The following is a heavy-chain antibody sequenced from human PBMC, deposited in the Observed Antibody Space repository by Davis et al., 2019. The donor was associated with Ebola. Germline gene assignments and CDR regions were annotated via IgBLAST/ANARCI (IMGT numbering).Heavy chain of an antibody. Sequence: MPGGSLRLSSAVYGGSFSDYSWNWIRQPPGKGLEWIGSINHSGSANYNPSLKSRLTISVDTSKKQFSLKLSSVTAADTAVYYCARVGAAIFGLNYYYYVDVWDKGTSVTVSS. D-gene: IGHD3/OR15-3a*01. V-gene: IGHV4-34*01. CDR1: GGSFSDYS. CDR3: ARVGAAIFGLNYYYYVDV. J-gene: IGHJ6*03. CDR2: INHSGSA.